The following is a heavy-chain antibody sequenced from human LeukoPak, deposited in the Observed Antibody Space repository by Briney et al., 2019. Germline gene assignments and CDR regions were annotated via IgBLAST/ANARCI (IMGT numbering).Heavy chain of an antibody. CDR1: GGSINTYY. J-gene: IGHJ3*02. V-gene: IGHV4-59*01. Sequence: SETLSLTCTVSGGSINTYYWSWLRQPPGKGLEWIGYISYSGSTNYNPSLKGRVTISVDTSKNQFSLRLSSVTAADTAVYYCARSRYYDYVWGSYPRDDAFDIWGQGTMVTVSS. CDR2: ISYSGST. D-gene: IGHD3-16*02. CDR3: ARSRYYDYVWGSYPRDDAFDI.